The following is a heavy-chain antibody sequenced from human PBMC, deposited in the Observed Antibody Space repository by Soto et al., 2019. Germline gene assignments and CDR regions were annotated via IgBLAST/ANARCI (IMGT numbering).Heavy chain of an antibody. V-gene: IGHV1-69*01. CDR1: GGTFSSYA. Sequence: QVQLVQSGAEVKKPGSSVKVSCKASGGTFSSYAISWVRQAPGQGLEWMGGIIPIFGTANYAQKFQGRVTITADESTSTAYKELSSLRSEDTAVYYCGRDRIAARDYYYYGMDVWGQGTTVTVSS. CDR3: GRDRIAARDYYYYGMDV. J-gene: IGHJ6*02. D-gene: IGHD6-6*01. CDR2: IIPIFGTA.